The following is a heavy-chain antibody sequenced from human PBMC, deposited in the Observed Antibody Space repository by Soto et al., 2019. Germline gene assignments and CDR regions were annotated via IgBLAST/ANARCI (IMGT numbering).Heavy chain of an antibody. Sequence: SETLSLTCSVSGGSISTVGHYWTWIRQPPGKGLEWIGSIYHTGSTYYSKSLRSRLTMSVDASKSQFSLRLSSVTAADTAVYYCARATGTLRSRNCDYWGQGSLVTVSS. CDR2: IYHTGST. CDR1: GGSISTVGHY. D-gene: IGHD1-1*01. CDR3: ARATGTLRSRNCDY. V-gene: IGHV4-31*03. J-gene: IGHJ4*02.